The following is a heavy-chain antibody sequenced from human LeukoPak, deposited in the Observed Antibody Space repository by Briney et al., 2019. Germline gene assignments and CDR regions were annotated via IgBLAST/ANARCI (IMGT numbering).Heavy chain of an antibody. J-gene: IGHJ3*02. CDR1: GGSISSSNW. V-gene: IGHV4-4*02. Sequence: SETLSLTCAVSGGSISSSNWWSWVRQPPGKGLEWIGEIYHSGSTNYNPSLKSRVTISVDTSKNQFSLKLSSVTAADTAVYYCARDLITSGAFDIWGQGTMVTVSS. CDR3: ARDLITSGAFDI. CDR2: IYHSGST. D-gene: IGHD3-16*01.